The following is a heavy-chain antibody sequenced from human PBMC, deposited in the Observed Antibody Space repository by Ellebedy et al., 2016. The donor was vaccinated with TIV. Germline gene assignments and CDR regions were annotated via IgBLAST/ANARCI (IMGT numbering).Heavy chain of an antibody. CDR2: IYTSGST. J-gene: IGHJ6*02. CDR3: ARERGIAVAGTAGMDV. Sequence: SETLSLTCTVSGGSISSYYWSWIRQPAGKGLEWIGRIYTSGSTNYNPSLKSRLTMSVNTSKNQFSLKLSSVTAADTAVYYCARERGIAVAGTAGMDVWGQGTTVTVSS. D-gene: IGHD6-19*01. CDR1: GGSISSYY. V-gene: IGHV4-4*07.